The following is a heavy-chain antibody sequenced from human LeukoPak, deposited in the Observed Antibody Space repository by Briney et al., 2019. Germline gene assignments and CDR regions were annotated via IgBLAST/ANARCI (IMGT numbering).Heavy chain of an antibody. CDR3: ARTYYYDGSGYYYVFPPGYYYYGMDV. V-gene: IGHV3-21*01. J-gene: IGHJ6*02. Sequence: PGGSLRLSCAASGFTFSSYSMNWVRQAPGKGLEWVSSISSSSSYIYYADSVKGRFTISRDNAKNSLYLQMNSLRAEDTAVYYCARTYYYDGSGYYYVFPPGYYYYGMDVWGQGTTVTVSS. D-gene: IGHD3-22*01. CDR2: ISSSSSYI. CDR1: GFTFSSYS.